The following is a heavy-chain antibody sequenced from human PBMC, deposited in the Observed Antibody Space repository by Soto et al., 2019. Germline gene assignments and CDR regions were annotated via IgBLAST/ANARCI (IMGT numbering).Heavy chain of an antibody. D-gene: IGHD6-19*01. CDR1: GFTFSSYW. V-gene: IGHV3-7*05. CDR2: IKQDGREK. CDR3: AREGFSGWSNDYFDY. Sequence: EVQLVESGGGLVQPGGSLRLSCAASGFTFSSYWMSWVRQAPGKGLGWVANIKQDGREKYYVDSVKGRFTISRDNAKNSLYLQMNSLRGEDTAVYYCAREGFSGWSNDYFDYWGQGTLVTVSS. J-gene: IGHJ4*02.